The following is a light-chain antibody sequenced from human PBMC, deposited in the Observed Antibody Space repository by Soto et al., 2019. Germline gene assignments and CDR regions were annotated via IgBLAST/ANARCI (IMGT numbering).Light chain of an antibody. Sequence: EIVMTQSPATLSVSPGETATLSCRASQSVSSNLAWYQQKPGQAPRLLIYGASTRATDIPARFSGSGSGTEFTLTISSLQSEDFAVYYWQQYNNFWTFGQGTKVEIK. CDR2: GAS. CDR3: QQYNNFWT. J-gene: IGKJ1*01. CDR1: QSVSSN. V-gene: IGKV3-15*01.